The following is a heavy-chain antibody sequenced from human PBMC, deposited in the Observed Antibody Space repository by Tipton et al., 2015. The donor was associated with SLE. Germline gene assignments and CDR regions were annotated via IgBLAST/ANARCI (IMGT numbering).Heavy chain of an antibody. D-gene: IGHD2-2*01. CDR3: ARSGFEPAALGY. CDR1: GFMFSNYA. CDR2: ISSDGSNK. V-gene: IGHV3-30*04. Sequence: SLRLSCVASGFMFSNYAMHWVRQAPGKGLEWVAGISSDGSNKYYADAVKGRGTVSRDNSKNTLYLQMHSLRGDDTALYYCARSGFEPAALGYWGQGALVTVSS. J-gene: IGHJ4*02.